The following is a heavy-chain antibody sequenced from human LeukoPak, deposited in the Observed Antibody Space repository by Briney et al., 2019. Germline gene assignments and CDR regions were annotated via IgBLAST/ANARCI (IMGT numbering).Heavy chain of an antibody. D-gene: IGHD2-15*01. Sequence: GGSLGLSCAASGFTFSSYAMSWVRQAPGKGLEWVSAISGSGGSTYYADSVKGRFTISRDNSKNTLYLQMNSLRAEDTAVYYCAKEGVVVVVAANDYWGQGTLVTVSS. CDR2: ISGSGGST. CDR1: GFTFSSYA. CDR3: AKEGVVVVVAANDY. J-gene: IGHJ4*02. V-gene: IGHV3-23*01.